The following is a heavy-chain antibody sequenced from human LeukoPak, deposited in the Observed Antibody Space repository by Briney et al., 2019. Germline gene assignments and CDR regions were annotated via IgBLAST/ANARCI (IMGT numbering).Heavy chain of an antibody. D-gene: IGHD5-24*01. CDR1: GYTLTELS. J-gene: IGHJ4*02. CDR3: ATHGYNALYFFLDY. V-gene: IGHV1-24*01. Sequence: ASVKVSCKVSGYTLTELSMHWVRQAPGKGLEWMGGFDPEDGETIYAQKFQGRVTMTEDTSTDTAYMELSSLRSEDTAVYYCATHGYNALYFFLDYWGQGTLVTVSS. CDR2: FDPEDGET.